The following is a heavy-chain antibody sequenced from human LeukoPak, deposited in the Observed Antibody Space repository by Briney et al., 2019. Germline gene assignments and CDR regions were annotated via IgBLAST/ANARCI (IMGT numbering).Heavy chain of an antibody. V-gene: IGHV1-69*13. J-gene: IGHJ6*02. CDR3: ARDQGPYYYDSSGYYYYYGMDV. CDR1: GGTFSSYA. D-gene: IGHD3-22*01. Sequence: EASVKVSCKASGGTFSSYAISWVRQAPGQGLEWMGGIIPIFGTANYAQEFQGRVTITADESTSTAYMELSSLRSEDTAVYYCARDQGPYYYDSSGYYYYYGMDVWGQGTTVTVSS. CDR2: IIPIFGTA.